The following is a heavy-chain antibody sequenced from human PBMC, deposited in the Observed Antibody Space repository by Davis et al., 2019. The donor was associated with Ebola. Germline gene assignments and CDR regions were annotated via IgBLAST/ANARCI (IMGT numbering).Heavy chain of an antibody. CDR1: GFSLSSCS. Sequence: GESLKTSCAASGFSLSSCSMSWVRQAPGKGLEWVGRSKSKASGGTTDYAAPVKGRFTISRDDSKNTVFLQMNSLKTEDSAVYYCLWLQDFYYGLAVWGQGTTVTVSS. V-gene: IGHV3-15*01. CDR3: LWLQDFYYGLAV. D-gene: IGHD5-18*01. CDR2: SKSKASGGTT. J-gene: IGHJ6*02.